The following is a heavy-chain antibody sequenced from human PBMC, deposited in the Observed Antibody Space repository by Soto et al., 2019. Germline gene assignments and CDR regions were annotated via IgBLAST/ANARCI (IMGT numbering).Heavy chain of an antibody. J-gene: IGHJ6*02. CDR1: GYTFTSYD. CDR2: MNPNSGNT. V-gene: IGHV1-8*01. CDR3: ANGRSSSRDHYYYGMDV. Sequence: ASVKVSCKSSGYTFTSYDINWVRQATGQGLEWMGWMNPNSGNTGYAQKFQGRVTMTRNTSISTAYMERSSLRSEDTAVYYCANGRSSSRDHYYYGMDVWGQGTTGTVS. D-gene: IGHD6-6*01.